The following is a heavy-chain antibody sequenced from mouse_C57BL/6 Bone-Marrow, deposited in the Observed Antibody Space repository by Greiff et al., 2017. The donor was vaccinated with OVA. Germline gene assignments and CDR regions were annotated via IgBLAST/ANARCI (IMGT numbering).Heavy chain of an antibody. D-gene: IGHD3-2*02. CDR1: GYTFTNYW. Sequence: VQLQQSGAELVRPGTSVKMSCKASGYTFTNYWIGWAKQRPGHGLEWIGDIYPGGGYTNYNEKFKGKATLTVDTSSSTAYMQLSSLTSEDSAVYYCGRAQATFDYWGQGTTLTVSS. V-gene: IGHV1-63*01. CDR3: GRAQATFDY. CDR2: IYPGGGYT. J-gene: IGHJ2*01.